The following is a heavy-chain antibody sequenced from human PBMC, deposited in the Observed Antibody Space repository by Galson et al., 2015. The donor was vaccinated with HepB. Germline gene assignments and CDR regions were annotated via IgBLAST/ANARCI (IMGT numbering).Heavy chain of an antibody. CDR3: AKDLCSGGSCYSEVGWFDP. D-gene: IGHD2-15*01. J-gene: IGHJ5*02. CDR2: ISGSGGST. Sequence: SLRLSCAASGFTFSSYAMSWVRQAPGKGLEWVSAISGSGGSTYYADSVKGRFTISRDNSKNTLYLQMNSLRAEDTAVYYCAKDLCSGGSCYSEVGWFDPWGQGTLVTASS. CDR1: GFTFSSYA. V-gene: IGHV3-23*01.